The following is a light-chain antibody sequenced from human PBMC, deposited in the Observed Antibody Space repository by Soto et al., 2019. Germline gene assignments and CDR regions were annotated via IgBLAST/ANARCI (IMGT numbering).Light chain of an antibody. V-gene: IGKV3-20*01. CDR3: QQYGSTPVT. CDR2: GAS. J-gene: IGKJ1*01. CDR1: QSVTSNY. Sequence: DIVLTQSPGTLSLSPGERATLSCRASQSVTSNYLAWYQQKPGQAPKLLIYGASSRAPGIPDRFSGSGSGTDFTLTISRLEPEDFAVYYCQQYGSTPVTFGQGTKVEI.